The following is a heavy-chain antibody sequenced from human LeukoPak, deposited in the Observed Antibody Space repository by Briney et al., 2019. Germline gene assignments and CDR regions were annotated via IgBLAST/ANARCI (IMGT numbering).Heavy chain of an antibody. CDR3: ARVRREVATIGFDY. Sequence: GGSLRLSCAASGFTFSDYYMIWIRQAPGKGLESVSYIPISGSTIYYADSVKGRITFSRDNAKNSLYLQMNSLRAEDTAVYYCARVRREVATIGFDYWGQGTLVTVSS. D-gene: IGHD5-12*01. V-gene: IGHV3-11*04. CDR1: GFTFSDYY. CDR2: IPISGSTI. J-gene: IGHJ4*02.